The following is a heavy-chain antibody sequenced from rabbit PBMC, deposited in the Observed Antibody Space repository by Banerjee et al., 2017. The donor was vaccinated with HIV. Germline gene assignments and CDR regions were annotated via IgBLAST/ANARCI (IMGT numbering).Heavy chain of an antibody. D-gene: IGHD4-2*01. Sequence: QSLEESGGDLVKPGASLTLTCTASGFSFSSVYDMCWVRQAPGKGLEWIACIYTGSGSALYVTWAKGRFTISKASSTTVTLQMTSLTAADTATYFCARGGAYAGDGYGTHFNLWGPGTLVTVS. J-gene: IGHJ4*01. V-gene: IGHV1S40*01. CDR1: GFSFSSVYD. CDR3: ARGGAYAGDGYGTHFNL. CDR2: IYTGSGSA.